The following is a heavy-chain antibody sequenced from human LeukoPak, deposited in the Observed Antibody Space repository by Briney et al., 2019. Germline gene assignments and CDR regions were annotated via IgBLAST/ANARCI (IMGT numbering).Heavy chain of an antibody. D-gene: IGHD3-10*01. CDR2: INPSGGST. Sequence: ASVKVSCKASGYTFTSYYMHWVRQAPGQGLEWMGIINPSGGSTSYAQKFQGRVTMTRDTSTSTVYMELSSLRSEDTAVYYCARDGRIDAMVRDVDYWGQGTLVTVSS. CDR3: ARDGRIDAMVRDVDY. CDR1: GYTFTSYY. V-gene: IGHV1-46*01. J-gene: IGHJ4*02.